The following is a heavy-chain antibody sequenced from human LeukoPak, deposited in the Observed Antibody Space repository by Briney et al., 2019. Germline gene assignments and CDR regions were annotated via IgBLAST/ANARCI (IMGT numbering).Heavy chain of an antibody. D-gene: IGHD4-17*01. J-gene: IGHJ4*02. V-gene: IGHV1-18*01. Sequence: ASVKVSCKASGSIYTNYGINWVRQAPGQGLEWMGWINTYNGNTNYAPKLRGRVTMTTDTPTSTAYMELRSLRFDDTAIYYCARDPTTSDGVYPPDHFDYWGQGTLVTVSS. CDR2: INTYNGNT. CDR1: GSIYTNYG. CDR3: ARDPTTSDGVYPPDHFDY.